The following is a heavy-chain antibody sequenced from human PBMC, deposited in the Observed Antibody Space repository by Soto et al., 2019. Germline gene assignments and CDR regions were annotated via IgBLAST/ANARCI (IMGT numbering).Heavy chain of an antibody. V-gene: IGHV3-7*01. CDR1: GFTFSSYW. CDR3: AKCSDYWYFDL. J-gene: IGHJ2*01. D-gene: IGHD2-15*01. Sequence: PGGSLRLSCAASGFTFSSYWMSWVRQAPGKGLEWVANIKQDGSEKYYVDSVKGRFTISRDNAKNSLYLQMNSLRAEDTAVYYCAKCSDYWYFDLWGRGTLVTVSS. CDR2: IKQDGSEK.